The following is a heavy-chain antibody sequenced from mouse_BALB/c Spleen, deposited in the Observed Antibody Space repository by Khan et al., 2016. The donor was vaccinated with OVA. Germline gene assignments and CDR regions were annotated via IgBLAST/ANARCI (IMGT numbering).Heavy chain of an antibody. Sequence: QVQLKESGPGLVAPSQSLSITCTVSGFSLTTYGVNWVRQPPGKGLVWLGVIWAGGSTNYNSALMSRLSISKDKSKSQVFLRMNSLQTDDTAVYYCATIFYSKRYYAMDYWGQGTSVTVSS. D-gene: IGHD2-5*01. V-gene: IGHV2-9*02. J-gene: IGHJ4*01. CDR2: IWAGGST. CDR1: GFSLTTYG. CDR3: ATIFYSKRYYAMDY.